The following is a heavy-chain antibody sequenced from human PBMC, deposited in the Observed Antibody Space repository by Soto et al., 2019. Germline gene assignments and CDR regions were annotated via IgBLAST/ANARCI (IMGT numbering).Heavy chain of an antibody. D-gene: IGHD3-22*01. V-gene: IGHV1-46*01. CDR1: GYTFTSYY. CDR3: AGKDYYDSSGYYYYYGMDV. CDR2: INPSGGST. J-gene: IGHJ6*02. Sequence: ASVKVSCKASGYTFTSYYMHWVRQAPGQGLEWMGIINPSGGSTSYAQKFQGRVTMTRDTSTSTVYMELSSLRSEDTAVYYCAGKDYYDSSGYYYYYGMDVWGQGTTVTVS.